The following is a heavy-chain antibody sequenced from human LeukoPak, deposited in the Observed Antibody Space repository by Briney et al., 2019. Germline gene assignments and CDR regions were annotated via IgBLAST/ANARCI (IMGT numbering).Heavy chain of an antibody. CDR2: ISSSSSYM. J-gene: IGHJ4*02. Sequence: GGSLRLSCAASGFTFSSYSMNWVRQAPGKGLEWVSSISSSSSYMYYADSVKGRFTISRDNAKNSLYLQMNSLRAEDTAVYYCARESRTKEMATIEDYWGQGTLVTVSS. V-gene: IGHV3-21*01. D-gene: IGHD5-24*01. CDR1: GFTFSSYS. CDR3: ARESRTKEMATIEDY.